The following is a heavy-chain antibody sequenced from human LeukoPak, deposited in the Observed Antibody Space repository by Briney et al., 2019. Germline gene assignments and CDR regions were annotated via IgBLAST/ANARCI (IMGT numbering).Heavy chain of an antibody. CDR1: GFTFSSYA. CDR3: AKDIVVVVAATCRFDY. Sequence: GGSLRLSCAASGFTFSSYAMSWVRQAPGKGLEWVSVISGSGGSTYYADSVKGRFTISRDNSKNTLYLQMNSLRVEDTAVYYCAKDIVVVVAATCRFDYWGQGTLATVSS. D-gene: IGHD2-15*01. J-gene: IGHJ4*02. CDR2: ISGSGGST. V-gene: IGHV3-23*01.